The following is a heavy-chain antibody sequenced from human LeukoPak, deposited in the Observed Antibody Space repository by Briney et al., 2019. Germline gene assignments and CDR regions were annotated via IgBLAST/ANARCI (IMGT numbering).Heavy chain of an antibody. D-gene: IGHD3-10*01. CDR1: GGSFSGYY. V-gene: IGHV4-34*01. CDR3: ARGPPRRLLWFGELLYSASFDY. J-gene: IGHJ4*02. Sequence: SETLSLTCAVYGGSFSGYYWSWIRQPPGKGLEWIGGINHSGSTNYNPSLKSRVTISVDTSKNQFSLKLSSVTAADTAVYYCARGPPRRLLWFGELLYSASFDYWGQGTLVPVSS. CDR2: INHSGST.